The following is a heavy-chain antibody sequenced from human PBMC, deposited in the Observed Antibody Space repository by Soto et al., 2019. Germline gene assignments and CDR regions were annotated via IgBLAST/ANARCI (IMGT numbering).Heavy chain of an antibody. J-gene: IGHJ4*02. CDR2: IIPIFGTA. Sequence: SVKVSCKASGGTFSSYAISWVRQAPGQGLEWMGGIIPIFGTANYAQKFQGRVTITADESTSTAYMELSSLRSEDTAVYYCARDRGSSGYPYYFDYWGQGTLVTVSS. V-gene: IGHV1-69*13. CDR3: ARDRGSSGYPYYFDY. D-gene: IGHD3-22*01. CDR1: GGTFSSYA.